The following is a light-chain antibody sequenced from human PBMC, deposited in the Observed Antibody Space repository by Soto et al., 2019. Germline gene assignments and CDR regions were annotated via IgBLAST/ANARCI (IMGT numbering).Light chain of an antibody. CDR3: CSYASSTTFV. Sequence: QSVLTQPASVSGSPGQSITISCTGTSSDIGSYNLVSWYQQFPRKAPKLMIYEGSKRPSGVSNRFSGSQSGNTASLTVSGLQAGDEADYYCCSYASSTTFVFGTGTK. J-gene: IGLJ1*01. CDR2: EGS. CDR1: SSDIGSYNL. V-gene: IGLV2-23*01.